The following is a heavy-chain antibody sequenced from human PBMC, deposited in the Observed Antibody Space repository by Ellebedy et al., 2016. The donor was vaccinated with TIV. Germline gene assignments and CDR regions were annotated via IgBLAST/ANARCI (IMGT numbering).Heavy chain of an antibody. D-gene: IGHD3-3*01. CDR2: ISGSGGST. CDR3: ARAARVFGVVITPLFDY. J-gene: IGHJ4*02. CDR1: GFTFSSYA. Sequence: GESLKISCAASGFTFSSYAMSWVRQAPGKGLEWVSTISGSGGSTRYADSVKGRFTISRDNSKNTLYLQMNSLRAEDTAVYYCARAARVFGVVITPLFDYWGQGTLVTVSS. V-gene: IGHV3-23*01.